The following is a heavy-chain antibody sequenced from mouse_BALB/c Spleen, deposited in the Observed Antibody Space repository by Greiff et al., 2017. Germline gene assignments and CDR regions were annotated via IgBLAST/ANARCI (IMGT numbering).Heavy chain of an antibody. V-gene: IGHV7-3*02. Sequence: EVQGVESGGGLVQPGGSLRLSCATSGFTFTDYYMSWVRQPPGKALEWLGFIRNKANGYTTEYSASVKGRFTISRDNSQSILYLQMNTLRAEDSATYYCARDPPFSYWGQGTLVTVSA. CDR2: IRNKANGYTT. CDR3: ARDPPFSY. CDR1: GFTFTDYY. J-gene: IGHJ3*01.